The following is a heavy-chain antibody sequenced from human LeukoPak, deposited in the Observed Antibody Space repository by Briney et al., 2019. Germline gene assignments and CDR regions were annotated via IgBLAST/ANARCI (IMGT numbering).Heavy chain of an antibody. CDR3: ASWVTPTMTLSSGTKEFDY. D-gene: IGHD3-22*01. Sequence: GGSLRLSCAASGFTFSSYSMNWVRQAPGKGLERVSSISSSSSYIYYADSVKGRFTISRDNAKNSLYLQMNSLRAEDTAVYYCASWVTPTMTLSSGTKEFDYWGQGTLVTVSS. V-gene: IGHV3-21*01. CDR1: GFTFSSYS. J-gene: IGHJ4*02. CDR2: ISSSSSYI.